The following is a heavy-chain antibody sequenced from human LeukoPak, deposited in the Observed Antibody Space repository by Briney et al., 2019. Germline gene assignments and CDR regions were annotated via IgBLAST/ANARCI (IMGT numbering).Heavy chain of an antibody. CDR3: ARHREHSGYDHYYFDY. Sequence: SETLSLTCTVSGASITGSGYYWGWIRQPPGKGLEWIGSIFYSGSTYYNPSLKSRVTISEDTSKNQFSLKLSSVTAADTAVYYCARHREHSGYDHYYFDYWGQGTLVTVSS. J-gene: IGHJ4*02. CDR2: IFYSGST. CDR1: GASITGSGYY. D-gene: IGHD5-12*01. V-gene: IGHV4-39*07.